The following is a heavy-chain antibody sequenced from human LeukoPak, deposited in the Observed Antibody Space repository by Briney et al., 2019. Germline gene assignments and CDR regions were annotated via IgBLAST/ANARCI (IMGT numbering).Heavy chain of an antibody. D-gene: IGHD3-16*01. J-gene: IGHJ4*02. CDR3: ARDMNPTHYSDY. V-gene: IGHV4-38-2*02. CDR2: IYHSGYT. CDR1: GYSISSGYY. Sequence: SETLSLTCNVSGYSISSGYYWAWIRQAPGKGLEWIGSIYHSGYTHHNPSLKGRVTISVDTSKNDFSLKLSSVAAADTAIYYCARDMNPTHYSDYWGQGTLVTVSS.